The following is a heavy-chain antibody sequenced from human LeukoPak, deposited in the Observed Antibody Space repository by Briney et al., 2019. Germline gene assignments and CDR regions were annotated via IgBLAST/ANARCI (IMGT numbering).Heavy chain of an antibody. D-gene: IGHD5-18*01. CDR1: GFTFSSYS. CDR3: ARDAVDTANAV. CDR2: INSDGSIT. Sequence: GGSLRLSCAASGFTFSSYSMNWVRQAPGKGLVWVSHINSDGSITSYADSVKGRFTISRDNAKNTLYLQMNSLRAEDTAVYYCARDAVDTANAVWGQGTTVTVSS. J-gene: IGHJ6*02. V-gene: IGHV3-74*01.